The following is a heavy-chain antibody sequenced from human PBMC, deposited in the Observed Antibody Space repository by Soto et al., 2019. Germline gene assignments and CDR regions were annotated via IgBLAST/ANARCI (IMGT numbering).Heavy chain of an antibody. Sequence: PSWSLELTCAVSRGSMSIRNWGSWLRKPPGKGMEWIGEIYDGGSNNYNPSLKSRVTISVDKSKNQFSLKLSSVTAADTAVYYCARERRKSTIYGVVISGMDIWGQGPTVTLSS. V-gene: IGHV4-4*02. CDR1: RGSMSIRNW. CDR3: ARERRKSTIYGVVISGMDI. D-gene: IGHD3-3*01. CDR2: IYDGGSN. J-gene: IGHJ6*02.